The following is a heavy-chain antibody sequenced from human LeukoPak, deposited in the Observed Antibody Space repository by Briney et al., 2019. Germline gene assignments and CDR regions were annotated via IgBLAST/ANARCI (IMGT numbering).Heavy chain of an antibody. V-gene: IGHV4-61*02. Sequence: SQTLSLTCTVSGGSISSGSYYWSWIRQPAGKGLEWIGRIYTSGSTNYNPSLKSRVTKSVDTSKNQFSLKLSSVTAADTAVYYCARSGDYYDSSGYYPLGYWGQGTLVTVSS. CDR2: IYTSGST. CDR1: GGSISSGSYY. CDR3: ARSGDYYDSSGYYPLGY. D-gene: IGHD3-22*01. J-gene: IGHJ4*02.